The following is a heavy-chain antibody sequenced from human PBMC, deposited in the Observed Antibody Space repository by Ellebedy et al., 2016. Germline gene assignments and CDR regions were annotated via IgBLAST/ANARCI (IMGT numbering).Heavy chain of an antibody. CDR3: ARETITVVPAAHPLGNWFDP. V-gene: IGHV1-69*13. D-gene: IGHD2-2*01. Sequence: SVKVSXXASGGTFSSYAISWVRQAPGQGLEWMGGIIPIFGTANYAQKFQGRVTITADESTSTAYMELSSLRSEDTAVYYCARETITVVPAAHPLGNWFDPWGQGTLVTVSS. J-gene: IGHJ5*02. CDR2: IIPIFGTA. CDR1: GGTFSSYA.